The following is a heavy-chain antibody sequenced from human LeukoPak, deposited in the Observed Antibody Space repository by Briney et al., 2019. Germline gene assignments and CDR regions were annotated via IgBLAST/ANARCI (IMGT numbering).Heavy chain of an antibody. V-gene: IGHV6-1*01. J-gene: IGHJ4*02. CDR3: ARAPLWFGELLYVFDY. D-gene: IGHD3-10*01. Sequence: SQTLSLTCAISGDSVSSNSAAWNWIRQSPSRGLEWLGRTYYRSKWYNDYAVSVKSRITINPDTSKNQFSLQLNSVTPEDTAVYYCARAPLWFGELLYVFDYWGQGTLVTVSS. CDR2: TYYRSKWYN. CDR1: GDSVSSNSAA.